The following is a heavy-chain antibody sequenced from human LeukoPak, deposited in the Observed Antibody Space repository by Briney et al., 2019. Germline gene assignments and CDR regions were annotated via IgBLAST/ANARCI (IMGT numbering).Heavy chain of an antibody. D-gene: IGHD5-24*01. CDR1: GFTFSSYA. CDR2: ISGSGGST. V-gene: IGHV3-23*01. J-gene: IGHJ4*02. Sequence: GGSLRLSCAASGFTFSSYAMSWVRQAPGEGLEWVSAISGSGGSTYYADSVKGRFTISRDNSKSTLFLQMNSLRAEDTAVYYCAKDPRVGSRVATPCHWGQGTLVTVSS. CDR3: AKDPRVGSRVATPCH.